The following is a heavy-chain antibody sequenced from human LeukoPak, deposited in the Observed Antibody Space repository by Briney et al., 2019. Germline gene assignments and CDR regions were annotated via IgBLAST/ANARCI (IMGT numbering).Heavy chain of an antibody. D-gene: IGHD5-18*01. Sequence: PGGSLRLSCAASGFTFSGYGIHWVRQAPGKGLEWVAFIRSDGSVKYYADSVRGRFTISRDNSKNTLYLQMNSLRAEDTAVYYCARDTAVQLWPGLIDYWGQGTLVTVSS. J-gene: IGHJ4*02. CDR1: GFTFSGYG. CDR2: IRSDGSVK. V-gene: IGHV3-30*02. CDR3: ARDTAVQLWPGLIDY.